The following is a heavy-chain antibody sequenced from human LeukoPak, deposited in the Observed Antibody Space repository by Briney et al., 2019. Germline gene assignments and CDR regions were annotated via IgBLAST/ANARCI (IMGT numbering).Heavy chain of an antibody. CDR1: GGTFSSHA. Sequence: GASVKVSCKASGGTFSSHAISWVRQAPGQGLEWMGGIIPIFGTANYAQKFQGRVTITADESTSTAYMELSSLRSEDTAVYYCAIIPAAMPRYYYYGMDVWGKGTTVTVSS. CDR3: AIIPAAMPRYYYYGMDV. D-gene: IGHD2-2*01. CDR2: IIPIFGTA. J-gene: IGHJ6*04. V-gene: IGHV1-69*13.